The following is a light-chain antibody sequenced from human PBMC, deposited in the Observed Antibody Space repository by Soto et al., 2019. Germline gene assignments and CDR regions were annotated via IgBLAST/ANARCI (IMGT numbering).Light chain of an antibody. J-gene: IGKJ4*01. CDR3: QQYDNLLT. CDR1: QSISSW. Sequence: EIQMTQSASTLSASVGDRVTITCRASQSISSWLAWYQQKLGRAPRLLIYDASNLETGVPSRFSGSGSGTDFTFTISSLQPEDIATYYCQQYDNLLTFGGGSIVDVK. V-gene: IGKV1-33*01. CDR2: DAS.